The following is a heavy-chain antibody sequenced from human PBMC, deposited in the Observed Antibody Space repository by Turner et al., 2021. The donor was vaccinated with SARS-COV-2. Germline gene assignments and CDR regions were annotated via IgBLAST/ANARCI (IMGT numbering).Heavy chain of an antibody. CDR3: ASPGGNSGWFFAYDI. CDR1: GGSLSSSSYY. Sequence: QLQLQESGPGLVKPSETLSLTCTVSGGSLSSSSYYWGWIRQPPGKGLEWIGSIYYSGSNYYNPSLKSRVTISVDTSKNQFSLKLNSVTAADTAVYYCASPGGNSGWFFAYDIWGQGTMVTVSS. J-gene: IGHJ3*02. CDR2: IYYSGSN. V-gene: IGHV4-39*01. D-gene: IGHD6-19*01.